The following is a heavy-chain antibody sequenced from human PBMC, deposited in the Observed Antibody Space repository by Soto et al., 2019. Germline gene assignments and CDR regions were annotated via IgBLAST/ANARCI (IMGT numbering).Heavy chain of an antibody. CDR2: ITGSGGST. CDR1: GFTFSSYA. CDR3: AKEFSPVSRGSFDN. J-gene: IGHJ4*02. D-gene: IGHD3-10*01. V-gene: IGHV3-23*01. Sequence: EVQLLESGGGLVQPGGSLRLYCAASGFTFSSYAMNWVRRAPGKGLEWVSGITGSGGSTFYADSVKGRFTVSRDNSRDTLFLQMNSLRAEDTAVYYCAKEFSPVSRGSFDNWCQGTLVTVSS.